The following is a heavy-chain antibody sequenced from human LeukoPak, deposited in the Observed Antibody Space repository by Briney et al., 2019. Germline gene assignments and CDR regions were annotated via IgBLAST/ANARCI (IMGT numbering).Heavy chain of an antibody. CDR1: EFTFSYYS. CDR3: ARDSLKQRRSMDV. CDR2: IKEDGSEK. Sequence: GGSLRLSCAASEFTFSYYSMNWVRQVPGKGLEWVANIKEDGSEKYYVDSVRGRFTISRDNAKKSVYLQMNSLRAEDTAVYYCARDSLKQRRSMDVWGQGTTETVSS. V-gene: IGHV3-7*03. J-gene: IGHJ6*02.